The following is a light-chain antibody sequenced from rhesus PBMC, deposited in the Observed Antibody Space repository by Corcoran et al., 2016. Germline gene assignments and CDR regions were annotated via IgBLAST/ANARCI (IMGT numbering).Light chain of an antibody. V-gene: IGKV2S20*01. CDR2: EVS. J-gene: IGKJ1*01. CDR3: MQAVEYPRT. Sequence: DIVMTQTPLSLPVTPGEPASISCKSSQSLFDSEDGDTYLAWYLQKPGQAPQPLIYEVSNRAFVVPESFSGSGSDTDFTRKISRVEAEDVGLYYGMQAVEYPRTFGQGTKVEIE. CDR1: QSLFDSEDGDTY.